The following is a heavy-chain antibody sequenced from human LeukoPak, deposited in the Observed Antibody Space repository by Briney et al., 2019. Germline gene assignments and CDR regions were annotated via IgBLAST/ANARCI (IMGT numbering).Heavy chain of an antibody. J-gene: IGHJ4*02. CDR3: AKDGDSSPTRY. CDR2: ISGSGGST. CDR1: GFTFSSYA. Sequence: GGSLRLSXAASGFTFSSYAMSWVRQAPGKGLEWVSAISGSGGSTYYADSVKGRFTISRDNSKNTLYLQMNSLRAEDTAVYYCAKDGDSSPTRYWGQGTLVTVSS. V-gene: IGHV3-23*01. D-gene: IGHD6-13*01.